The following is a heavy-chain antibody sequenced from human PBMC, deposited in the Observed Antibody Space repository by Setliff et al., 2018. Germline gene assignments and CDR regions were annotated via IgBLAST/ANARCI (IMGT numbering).Heavy chain of an antibody. Sequence: GGSLRLSCAASGFRSSRHWMTWVRQAPGKGLEFVSGIIQGGNTYYGDSVKGRFTMSRDNSKNTVYLQMNSLRAEDTAVYYCARDSYTSPDYWGQGTLVTVSS. CDR1: GFRSSRHW. CDR2: IIQGGNT. V-gene: IGHV3-53*01. J-gene: IGHJ4*02. D-gene: IGHD6-13*01. CDR3: ARDSYTSPDY.